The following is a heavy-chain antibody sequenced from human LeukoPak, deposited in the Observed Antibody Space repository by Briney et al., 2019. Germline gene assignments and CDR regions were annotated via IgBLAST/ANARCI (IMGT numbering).Heavy chain of an antibody. CDR3: AKDLSLVVVPAADYATPDY. CDR1: GFTFSSYA. CDR2: ISGSGGST. D-gene: IGHD2-2*01. Sequence: GGSLRLSCAASGFTFSSYAMSWVRQAPGKGLEWVSAISGSGGSTYYADSVKGRFTISRDNSKNTLYLQMNSLRAEDTAVYYCAKDLSLVVVPAADYATPDYWGQGTLVTVSS. V-gene: IGHV3-23*01. J-gene: IGHJ4*02.